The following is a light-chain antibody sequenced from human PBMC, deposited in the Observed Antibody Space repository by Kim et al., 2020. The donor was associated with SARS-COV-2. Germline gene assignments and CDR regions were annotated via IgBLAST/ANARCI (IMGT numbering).Light chain of an antibody. Sequence: ASVDERVTLTCGASQRSDTWLAWCQQKPGTAPKLLIYPASPLESGVPPRFSGSGSGTHFTLTISSLQADDFATYFCQQASTFPLTFGGGTKVDIK. CDR3: QQASTFPLT. J-gene: IGKJ4*01. V-gene: IGKV1-12*01. CDR2: PAS. CDR1: QRSDTW.